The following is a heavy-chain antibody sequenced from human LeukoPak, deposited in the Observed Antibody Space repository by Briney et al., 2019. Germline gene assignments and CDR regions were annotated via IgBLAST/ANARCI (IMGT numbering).Heavy chain of an antibody. D-gene: IGHD3-16*01. CDR3: VGGPNSIYFDY. Sequence: PSETLSLTCTVSGGSISSSNYYWGWIRQPPGTGLEWIGSISHSGSTYYNTSLKSRVTISVDTSKNHFSLKLSSVTAADTAVYYCVGGPNSIYFDYWGQGTLVTVSS. J-gene: IGHJ4*02. CDR1: GGSISSSNYY. V-gene: IGHV4-39*07. CDR2: ISHSGST.